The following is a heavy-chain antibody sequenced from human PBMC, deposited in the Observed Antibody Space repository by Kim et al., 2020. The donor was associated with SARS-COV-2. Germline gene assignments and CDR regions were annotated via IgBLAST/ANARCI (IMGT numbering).Heavy chain of an antibody. J-gene: IGHJ6*03. Sequence: NPYLKSRVTISVDKSKNQFSLKLSSVTAADTAVYYCARVPSSTANYYMDVWGKGTTVTVSS. CDR3: ARVPSSTANYYMDV. V-gene: IGHV4-4*02. D-gene: IGHD2-2*01.